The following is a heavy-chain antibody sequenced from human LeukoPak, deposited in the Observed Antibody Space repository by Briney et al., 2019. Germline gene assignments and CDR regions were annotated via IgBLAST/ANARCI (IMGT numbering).Heavy chain of an antibody. CDR1: GFTFSSYS. CDR3: AREGELRDFFDF. CDR2: CDGRDE. D-gene: IGHD1-7*01. V-gene: IGHV3-30*01. J-gene: IGHJ4*02. Sequence: PGGSLRLSCAASGFTFSSYSMHWVRQAPGKALEWVACDGRDEFYADSVKGRFTISRGSSKNTLFLQMNSLRPEDTAVYYCAREGELRDFFDFWGPGTLVTVSS.